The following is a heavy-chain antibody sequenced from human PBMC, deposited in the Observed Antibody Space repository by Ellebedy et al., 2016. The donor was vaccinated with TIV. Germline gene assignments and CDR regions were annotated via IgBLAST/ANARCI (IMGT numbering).Heavy chain of an antibody. J-gene: IGHJ6*02. V-gene: IGHV3-64D*06. CDR2: ISRNVGST. D-gene: IGHD3-10*01. CDR3: VKGGSGSYHYYYGMDV. Sequence: PGGSLRLSCSASGFTFSNYAIHWVPEALGTVLEYVSAISRNVGSTYYADSVKGRFTISRDNSKNTLYLQMSSLRSEDTAVYYCVKGGSGSYHYYYGMDVWGQGTTVTVSS. CDR1: GFTFSNYA.